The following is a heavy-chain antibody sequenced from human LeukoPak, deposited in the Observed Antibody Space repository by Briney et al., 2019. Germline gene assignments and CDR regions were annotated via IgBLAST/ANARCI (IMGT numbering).Heavy chain of an antibody. V-gene: IGHV4-38-2*02. J-gene: IGHJ4*02. CDR2: IYHSGST. D-gene: IGHD3-10*01. CDR3: ARSRPYYYGSVSYYLDY. Sequence: SETLSLTCTVSGYSISSGYYWGWIRQPPGKGLEWIGSIYHSGSTHYNPSLKSRVTIFVDTSKNQFSLKLSSVTAADTAVYYCARSRPYYYGSVSYYLDYWGQGTLVTVSS. CDR1: GYSISSGYY.